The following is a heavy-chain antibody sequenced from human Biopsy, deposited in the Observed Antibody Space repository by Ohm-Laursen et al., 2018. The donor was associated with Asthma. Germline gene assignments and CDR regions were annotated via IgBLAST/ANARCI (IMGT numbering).Heavy chain of an antibody. CDR2: ISPDGNKR. Sequence: SLRLSCAASGFTFRTYAMPWVRQPPGKGLEWVALISPDGNKRYSADSVKGRLPISRDNSKNTLYLQMNSLRADDTAVYYCAREVVWFREVGGMDVWGHGTTVTVS. J-gene: IGHJ6*02. CDR1: GFTFRTYA. D-gene: IGHD3-10*01. CDR3: AREVVWFREVGGMDV. V-gene: IGHV3-30*03.